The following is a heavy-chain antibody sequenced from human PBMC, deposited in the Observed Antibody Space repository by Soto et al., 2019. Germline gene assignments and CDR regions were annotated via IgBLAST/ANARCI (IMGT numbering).Heavy chain of an antibody. CDR1: GYTFTTYA. D-gene: IGHD1-26*01. CDR3: ARLGGSHYSNFDL. J-gene: IGHJ2*01. V-gene: IGHV1-3*04. CDR2: INTGDGIT. Sequence: QVQLVQSGAEVKKPGASVKISCKASGYTFTTYAIHWVRQAPGLSLEWMGGINTGDGITKYSHSFQGRVTISRDTAATTAYMELSSLRSEDTAVYYCARLGGSHYSNFDLWGRGTLVTVSS.